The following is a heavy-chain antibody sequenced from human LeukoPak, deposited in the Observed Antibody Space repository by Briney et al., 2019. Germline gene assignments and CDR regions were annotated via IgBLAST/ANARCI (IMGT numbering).Heavy chain of an antibody. CDR1: GFTFSSYA. V-gene: IGHV3-53*01. CDR2: IYSGGST. Sequence: GGSLRLSCAASGFTFSSYAMSWVRQAPGKGLEWVSVIYSGGSTYYADSVKGRFTISRDNSKNTLYLQMNSLRAEDTAVYYCARGRGAYYYYMDVWGKGTTVTVSS. D-gene: IGHD3-16*01. CDR3: ARGRGAYYYYMDV. J-gene: IGHJ6*03.